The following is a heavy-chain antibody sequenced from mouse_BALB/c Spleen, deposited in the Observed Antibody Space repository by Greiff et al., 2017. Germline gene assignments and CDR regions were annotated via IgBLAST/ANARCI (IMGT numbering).Heavy chain of an antibody. CDR1: GYTFTSYN. CDR3: ASGRSGHFDY. Sequence: LQQPGAELVKPGASVKMSCKASGYTFTSYNMHWVKQTPGQGLEWIGAIYPGNGDTSYNQKFKGKATLTADKSSSTAYMQLSSLTSEDSAVYYCASGRSGHFDYWGQGTTLTVSS. D-gene: IGHD3-3*01. J-gene: IGHJ2*01. V-gene: IGHV1-12*01. CDR2: IYPGNGDT.